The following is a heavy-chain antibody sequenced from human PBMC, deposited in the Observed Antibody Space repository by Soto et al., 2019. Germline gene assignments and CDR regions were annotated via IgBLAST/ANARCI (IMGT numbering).Heavy chain of an antibody. CDR1: GFTFRSYA. V-gene: IGHV3-23*01. CDR2: ISESGGST. Sequence: LRLSCAAPGFTFRSYAMAWVRQAPGKGLEWVSGISESGGSTNYADSVRGRFTISRDNSRNTLYLLMNSLRAEDTAVYYCAKDRATIFGVVWKYGMDVWGQGTTVTVS. J-gene: IGHJ6*02. CDR3: AKDRATIFGVVWKYGMDV. D-gene: IGHD3-3*01.